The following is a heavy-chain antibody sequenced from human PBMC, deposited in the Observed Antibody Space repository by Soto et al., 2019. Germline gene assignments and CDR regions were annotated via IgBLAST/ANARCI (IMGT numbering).Heavy chain of an antibody. CDR1: GYSLTELS. J-gene: IGHJ6*02. CDR2: FDPEDGQT. Sequence: ASVKVSCKVSGYSLTELSIHWVRQAPEKGLEWMGSFDPEDGQTINKQRFQDRVTMTGDTSSDTGYMELSNLRSEDTAIYYCATSLELPLGVDIWGQGTTVTVSS. V-gene: IGHV1-24*01. D-gene: IGHD1-7*01. CDR3: ATSLELPLGVDI.